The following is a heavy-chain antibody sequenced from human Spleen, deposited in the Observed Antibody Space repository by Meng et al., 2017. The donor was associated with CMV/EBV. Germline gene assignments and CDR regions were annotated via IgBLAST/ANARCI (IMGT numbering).Heavy chain of an antibody. Sequence: GGSLRLSCATSGFTLDDHGMVWVRQAPGKGLEWVAGINWNDGSTAYGDSVQGRFTISRDNAKNSLYLQMSSLRAEDTALYYCARDGGSMGGYYYGLDVWGQGTTVTVSS. D-gene: IGHD3-16*01. CDR1: GFTLDDHG. V-gene: IGHV3-20*04. CDR3: ARDGGSMGGYYYGLDV. J-gene: IGHJ6*02. CDR2: INWNDGST.